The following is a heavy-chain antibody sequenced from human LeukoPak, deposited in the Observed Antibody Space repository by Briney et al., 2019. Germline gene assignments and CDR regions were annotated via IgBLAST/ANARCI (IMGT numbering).Heavy chain of an antibody. V-gene: IGHV4-59*01. CDR1: GGSISSYY. D-gene: IGHD5-12*01. CDR2: IYYSGST. CDR3: ARSDSGYDSGDQ. J-gene: IGHJ4*02. Sequence: SETLSLTCTVSGGSISSYYWSWIRQPPGKGLEWIGYIYYSGSTNYNPSLKSRVTISVDTSKNQFSLKLSSVTAADTAVYFCARSDSGYDSGDQWGQGTLVTVSS.